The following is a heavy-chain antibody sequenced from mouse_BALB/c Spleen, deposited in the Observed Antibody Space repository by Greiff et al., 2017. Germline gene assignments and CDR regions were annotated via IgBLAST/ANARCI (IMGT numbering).Heavy chain of an antibody. CDR3: TRSRDYYYGYVDY. D-gene: IGHD1-1*01. CDR1: GYTFTSYW. CDR2: IYPGNSDT. V-gene: IGHV1-5*01. J-gene: IGHJ2*01. Sequence: VQLQQSGTVLARPGASVKMSCKASGYTFTSYWMHWVKQRPGQGLEWIGAIYPGNSDTSYNQKFKGKAKLTAVTSTSTAYMELSSLTNEDSAVYYCTRSRDYYYGYVDYWGQGTTLTVSS.